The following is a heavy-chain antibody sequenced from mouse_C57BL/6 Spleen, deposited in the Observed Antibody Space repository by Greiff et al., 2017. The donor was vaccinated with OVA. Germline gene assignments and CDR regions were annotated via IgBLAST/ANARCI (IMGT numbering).Heavy chain of an antibody. V-gene: IGHV1-19*01. CDR1: GYTFTDYY. CDR3: ARRGTTDYFDY. Sequence: VQLQQSGPVLVKPGASVKMSCKASGYTFTDYYMNWVKQSHGKSLEWIGVINPYNGGTSYNQKFKGKATLTVDKSSSTAYMELNSLTSEDSAVYYCARRGTTDYFDYWGRGTTLTVSS. D-gene: IGHD1-1*01. CDR2: INPYNGGT. J-gene: IGHJ2*01.